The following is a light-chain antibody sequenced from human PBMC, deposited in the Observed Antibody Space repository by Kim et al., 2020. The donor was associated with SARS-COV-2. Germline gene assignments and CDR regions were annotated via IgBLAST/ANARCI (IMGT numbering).Light chain of an antibody. CDR3: QKRSNWPPT. Sequence: LSPGERATLSGRGSESVSGYLAWYQKKPGQDPRLLSYDASNRATGIPARFSGSGAGTDFTLTISSLEPEEFAVYYCQKRSNWPPTFGGGTKVDIK. J-gene: IGKJ4*01. CDR2: DAS. V-gene: IGKV3-11*01. CDR1: ESVSGY.